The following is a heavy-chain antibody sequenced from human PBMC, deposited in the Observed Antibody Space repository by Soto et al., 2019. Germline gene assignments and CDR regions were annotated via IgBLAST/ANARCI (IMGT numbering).Heavy chain of an antibody. D-gene: IGHD3-3*01. J-gene: IGHJ6*02. CDR1: GYTFTSYD. Sequence: QVQLVQSRAEVKKPGASVKVSCKASGYTFTSYDINWVRQATGQGLEWMGWMNPNSGNTGYAQKFQGRVTMTRNTSISTAYMELSSLRSEDTAVYYCARAWVLRFLEWSWALDVWGQGTTVTVSS. CDR2: MNPNSGNT. CDR3: ARAWVLRFLEWSWALDV. V-gene: IGHV1-8*01.